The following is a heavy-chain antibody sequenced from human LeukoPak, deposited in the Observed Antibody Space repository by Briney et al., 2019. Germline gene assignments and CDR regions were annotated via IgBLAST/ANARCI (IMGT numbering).Heavy chain of an antibody. CDR3: VRRKDDSSGPDDY. Sequence: PGGCLRLSCAASGFTFSSYSMNWVRQAPGKGLEWVSSISSSSTYIYYADSVKGRFTISRDNAQNSLYLQMNSLGAEDTAVYYCVRRKDDSSGPDDYWGQGTLVTVSS. J-gene: IGHJ4*02. D-gene: IGHD3-22*01. V-gene: IGHV3-21*01. CDR2: ISSSSTYI. CDR1: GFTFSSYS.